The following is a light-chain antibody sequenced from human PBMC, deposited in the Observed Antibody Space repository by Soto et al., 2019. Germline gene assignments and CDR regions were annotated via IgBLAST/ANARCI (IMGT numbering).Light chain of an antibody. CDR1: QSVSSN. J-gene: IGKJ2*01. V-gene: IGKV3-15*01. CDR3: QQYHHYSPVHT. Sequence: EIVMTQSTASLSVSPGERATLSCRASQSVSSNLAWYQQKPGQAPRLLIHSASTRVTGIPVRFSGSVSGTECTLTIRGLQSEDFAVYYRQQYHHYSPVHTFIQGTQVVIK. CDR2: SAS.